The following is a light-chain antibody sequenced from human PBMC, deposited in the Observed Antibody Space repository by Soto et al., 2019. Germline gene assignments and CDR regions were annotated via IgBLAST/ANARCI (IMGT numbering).Light chain of an antibody. CDR1: SGDLGGHTF. V-gene: IGLV2-14*03. Sequence: QSALTQPASVSGSPGQSVTSSCTGTSGDLGGHTFVSWYQHHPGKAPKLIISDVSNRPSGVSNRFSGSKSGNTASLTISGLQAEDEADYYCSSYTSTSILEVFGTGTKLTVL. CDR2: DVS. CDR3: SSYTSTSILEV. J-gene: IGLJ1*01.